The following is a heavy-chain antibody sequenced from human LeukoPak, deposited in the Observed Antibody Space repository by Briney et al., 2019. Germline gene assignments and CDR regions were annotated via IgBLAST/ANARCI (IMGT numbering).Heavy chain of an antibody. CDR1: GGTFSSYA. D-gene: IGHD2-15*01. J-gene: IGHJ6*02. CDR3: ASRGYSPNYYYYGMDV. Sequence: SVKVSCTASGGTFSSYAISWVRQAPGQGLEWMGGIIPIFGTANYAQKFQGRVTITADESTSTAYMELSSLRSEDTAVYYCASRGYSPNYYYYGMDVWGQGTTVTVSS. CDR2: IIPIFGTA. V-gene: IGHV1-69*01.